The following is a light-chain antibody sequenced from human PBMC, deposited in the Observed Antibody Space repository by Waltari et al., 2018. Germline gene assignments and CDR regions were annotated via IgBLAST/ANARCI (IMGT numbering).Light chain of an antibody. CDR3: ASWDDSLRGV. Sequence: QSVLTQPPSASGTPGQRVTISCSGSSSNIGSNYVYWYQQLPGTAPKLLLCRNHERPPGCPYRFSGSKSGTSASLAISGLRSEDEADYYCASWDDSLRGVFGTGTKVTVL. CDR1: SSNIGSNY. V-gene: IGLV1-47*01. J-gene: IGLJ1*01. CDR2: RNH.